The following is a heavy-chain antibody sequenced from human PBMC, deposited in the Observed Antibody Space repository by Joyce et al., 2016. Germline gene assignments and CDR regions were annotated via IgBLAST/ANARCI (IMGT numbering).Heavy chain of an antibody. D-gene: IGHD3-10*01. V-gene: IGHV3-23*01. J-gene: IGHJ4*01. CDR2: LTMRGVFT. CDR3: TRGGDYGSGTYPDY. CDR1: GFTFSDYA. Sequence: EVQLLESGGALVRPGGTLRLSCVASGFTFSDYAMGWVRQTTGKGLDWVSTLTMRGVFTYYADSVKGRFIISRDNSNNTVFLQMNRLTAEDTGTYYCTRGGDYGSGTYPDYWGRGVLVTVST.